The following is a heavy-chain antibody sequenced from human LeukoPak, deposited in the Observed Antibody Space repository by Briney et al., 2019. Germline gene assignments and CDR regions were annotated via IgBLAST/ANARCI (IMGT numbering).Heavy chain of an antibody. Sequence: GGSLRLSCAASGFTFSSYEMNWVRQAPGKGLEWVSDISSSSGTIDYADSVKGRCSISRDNAKNSLYLHMNSLRAEDTAVYYCAKAGPGFGFDYWGQGTLVTVSS. J-gene: IGHJ4*02. V-gene: IGHV3-48*03. CDR3: AKAGPGFGFDY. CDR2: ISSSSGTI. CDR1: GFTFSSYE. D-gene: IGHD3-10*01.